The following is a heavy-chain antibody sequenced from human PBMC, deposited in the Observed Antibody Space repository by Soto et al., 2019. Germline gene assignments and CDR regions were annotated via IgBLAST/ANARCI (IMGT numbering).Heavy chain of an antibody. D-gene: IGHD5-12*01. V-gene: IGHV3-23*01. J-gene: IGHJ6*02. CDR1: GFTFSSYA. Sequence: GGSLRLSCAASGFTFSSYAMSWVRQAPGKGLEWVSAISGSGGSTYYADSVKGRFTISRDNSKNTLYLQMNSLRAEDTAVYYCARVKGIVATIDYGMDVWGQGTTVTVSS. CDR3: ARVKGIVATIDYGMDV. CDR2: ISGSGGST.